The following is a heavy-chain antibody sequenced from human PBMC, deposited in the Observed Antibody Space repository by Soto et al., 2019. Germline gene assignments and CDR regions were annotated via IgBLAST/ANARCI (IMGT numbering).Heavy chain of an antibody. V-gene: IGHV1-3*01. Sequence: GASVKVCCKASGYTFSSYAMHWVRQAPGQRLEWMGWINAGNGNIKYSEKFPGRVTITRETSASTAYMELSSLRSEDTAVYYCARDSGVPATRYYFDYGAQGTLVTVSS. J-gene: IGHJ4*02. CDR2: INAGNGNI. D-gene: IGHD2-15*01. CDR1: GYTFSSYA. CDR3: ARDSGVPATRYYFDY.